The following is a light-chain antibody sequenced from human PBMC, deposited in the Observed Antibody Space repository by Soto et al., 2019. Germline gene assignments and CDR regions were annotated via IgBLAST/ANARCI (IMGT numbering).Light chain of an antibody. Sequence: EIVLTQSPGTLSLSPVERATLSCRASQTVSSTYLAGYQQKPGQPPRLLIYDASSRATGIPDRFSGSGSGTDFTLTNSRLEPEDFAVHYCQHYGTSPHFGGGTKVEIK. CDR2: DAS. J-gene: IGKJ4*01. CDR3: QHYGTSPH. CDR1: QTVSSTY. V-gene: IGKV3-20*01.